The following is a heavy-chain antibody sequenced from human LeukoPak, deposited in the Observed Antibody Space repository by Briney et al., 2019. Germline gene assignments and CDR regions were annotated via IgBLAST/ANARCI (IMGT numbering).Heavy chain of an antibody. CDR3: ARFGPCYDMDV. Sequence: SETLSLTCTVSGGSISGNYWTWTRQPPGKGLEWIGQIRYTGKADYNPSLRSRITISVDTSKNQMFLKVSSVTAADTAVYYCARFGPCYDMDVWGQGTTVTVSS. CDR2: IRYTGKA. CDR1: GGSISGNY. D-gene: IGHD3/OR15-3a*01. J-gene: IGHJ6*02. V-gene: IGHV4-59*01.